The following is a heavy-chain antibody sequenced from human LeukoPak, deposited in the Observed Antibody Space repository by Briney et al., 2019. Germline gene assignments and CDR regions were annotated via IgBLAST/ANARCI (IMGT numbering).Heavy chain of an antibody. Sequence: PSETLSLTCTVSGGSISSYYWSWIRQPPGKGLEWIGYIYYSGSTNYNPSLKSRVTISVDTSKNQFSLKLSSVTDADTAVYYCARSWAYALGYYYMDVWGKGTTVTVSS. V-gene: IGHV4-59*01. CDR2: IYYSGST. D-gene: IGHD2-2*01. CDR3: ARSWAYALGYYYMDV. CDR1: GGSISSYY. J-gene: IGHJ6*03.